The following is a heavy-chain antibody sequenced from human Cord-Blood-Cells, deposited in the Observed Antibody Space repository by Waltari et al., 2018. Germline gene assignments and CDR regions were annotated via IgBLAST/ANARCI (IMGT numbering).Heavy chain of an antibody. D-gene: IGHD3-22*01. CDR2: IYYSGST. CDR1: GGSISSSSYY. J-gene: IGHJ4*02. Sequence: QLQLQESGPGLVKPSETLSLTCTVSGGSISSSSYYWGWIRQPPGTGLEWIGSIYYSGSTHSHPSLKSQVTISVDTSKNQFSLKLSSVTAADTAVYYCASTAPYYYDSSGYYYFDYWGQGTLVTVSS. V-gene: IGHV4-39*01. CDR3: ASTAPYYYDSSGYYYFDY.